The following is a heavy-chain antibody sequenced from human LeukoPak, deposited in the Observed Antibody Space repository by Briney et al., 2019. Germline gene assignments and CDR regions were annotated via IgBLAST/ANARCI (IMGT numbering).Heavy chain of an antibody. CDR1: GGSISNLNYY. J-gene: IGHJ4*02. CDR3: ARTGAALIVGATNY. D-gene: IGHD1-26*01. Sequence: SETLSLTCTVSGGSISNLNYYWSWIRQPAGKGLEWIGRIYASGSTNYNPSLKSRVTISVDTSKNQFSLKLSSVTAADTAVYYCARTGAALIVGATNYWGQGTLVTVSS. CDR2: IYASGST. V-gene: IGHV4-61*02.